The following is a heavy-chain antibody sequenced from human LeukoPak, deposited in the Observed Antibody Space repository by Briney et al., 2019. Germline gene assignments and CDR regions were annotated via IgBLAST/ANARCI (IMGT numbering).Heavy chain of an antibody. CDR3: ARAYLRSLDY. J-gene: IGHJ4*02. V-gene: IGHV4-59*01. CDR1: GGSISYDY. CDR2: IYFSGTT. D-gene: IGHD3-3*01. Sequence: SETLSLTCAVSGGSISYDYWSWIRQPPGKGLEWIGYIYFSGTTDYNPSLKSRVTISVDTSKNQFSLKLSSVTAADTAVYYCARAYLRSLDYWGQGTLVTVSS.